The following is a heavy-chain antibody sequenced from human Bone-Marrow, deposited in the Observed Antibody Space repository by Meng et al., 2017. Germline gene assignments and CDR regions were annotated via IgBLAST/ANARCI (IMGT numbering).Heavy chain of an antibody. CDR1: GFTFSSNA. J-gene: IGHJ4*02. V-gene: IGHV3-23*04. D-gene: IGHD1-1*01. CDR2: ISGGGDTT. Sequence: EVQVGGSGGGLVQPGGSLRLSCAASGFTFSSNAMSWVRQAPGKGLEWVSGISGGGDTTYYADSVKGRFTISRDDSKNTLYLQMHSLKTEDTAVYYCNWNDFGDYWGQGALVTVSS. CDR3: NWNDFGDY.